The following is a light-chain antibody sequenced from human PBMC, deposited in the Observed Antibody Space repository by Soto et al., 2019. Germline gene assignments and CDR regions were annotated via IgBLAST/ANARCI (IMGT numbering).Light chain of an antibody. J-gene: IGKJ1*01. CDR3: QQYFTSRT. Sequence: EIVLTQSPGTLSLSPGERATLSCRASEFVTSTYLAWYQQKSGQAPRLLIYGGSNRATGIPDRFHGSGSGTDFTLTISRLEPEDFAVYYCQQYFTSRTFGQGTKVDI. CDR2: GGS. V-gene: IGKV3-20*01. CDR1: EFVTSTY.